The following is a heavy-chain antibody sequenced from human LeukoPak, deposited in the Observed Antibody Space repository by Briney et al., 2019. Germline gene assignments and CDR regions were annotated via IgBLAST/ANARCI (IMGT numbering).Heavy chain of an antibody. J-gene: IGHJ6*02. CDR3: AGEKTTVTTFRYYYSGMDV. D-gene: IGHD4-17*01. CDR2: INHSGST. V-gene: IGHV4-34*01. Sequence: PSETLSLTCAVYGGSFSGYYWNWIRQPPGKGLEWIGEINHSGSTNYNPSLKSRVTISVDTSKNRFSLKLTSVTAADTAVYSCAGEKTTVTTFRYYYSGMDVWGQGTTVTVSS. CDR1: GGSFSGYY.